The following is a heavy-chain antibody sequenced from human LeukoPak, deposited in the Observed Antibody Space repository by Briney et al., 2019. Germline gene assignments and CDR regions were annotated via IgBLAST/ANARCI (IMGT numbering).Heavy chain of an antibody. CDR1: GFTVSGYS. CDR2: IGYDGSNK. V-gene: IGHV3-30*14. J-gene: IGHJ4*02. CDR3: VRDLSYQIVDAPHFDD. Sequence: GRSLRLSCAVSGFTVSGYSMHWVRQAPGKGLEWVAVIGYDGSNKFYEDSVKGRCTISRDTSKNIVYLQMDSLSVEDTAVYYCVRDLSYQIVDAPHFDDWGQGTLVTVSS. D-gene: IGHD2-15*01.